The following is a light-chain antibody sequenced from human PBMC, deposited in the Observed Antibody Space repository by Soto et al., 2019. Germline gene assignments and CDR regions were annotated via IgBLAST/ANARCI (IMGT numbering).Light chain of an antibody. J-gene: IGLJ1*01. Sequence: QSVLTQPASVSGSPGQSITISCTGTISDVGSHNLVPWYQQHPGRAPKLIIYEVIKRPSGVSSRFSGSKSGNTASLTISGLQTDDEADYHCCSFAGSNPFPYVFGTGTKVTVL. CDR1: ISDVGSHNL. CDR3: CSFAGSNPFPYV. V-gene: IGLV2-23*02. CDR2: EVI.